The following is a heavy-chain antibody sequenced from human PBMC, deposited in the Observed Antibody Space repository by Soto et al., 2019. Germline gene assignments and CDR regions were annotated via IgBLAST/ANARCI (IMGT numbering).Heavy chain of an antibody. CDR3: TKANRYCSGANCFTFDY. D-gene: IGHD2-15*01. CDR2: FSSSGGGT. V-gene: IGHV3-23*01. J-gene: IGHJ4*02. Sequence: EVQLLESGGGLLQPGGSLSLSCTASGFTFSNYAMSWVRQAPGKGQEWVSTFSSSGGGTYYADSVKGRFTISRDNSKNTLYLQMNSLRAEDTAVYYCTKANRYCSGANCFTFDYWGLGTLVTVSS. CDR1: GFTFSNYA.